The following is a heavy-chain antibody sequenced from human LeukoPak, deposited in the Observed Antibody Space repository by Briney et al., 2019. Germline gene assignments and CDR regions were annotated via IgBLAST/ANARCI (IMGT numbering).Heavy chain of an antibody. D-gene: IGHD6-19*01. J-gene: IGHJ4*02. V-gene: IGHV4-59*12. CDR3: AREAAVAKRGDYFDY. Sequence: SETLSLTCSVSGGAISSYYWSWIRQPPGKGLEWIGYIYYTGSSKYNPSLKSRVTISVDTSKNQFSLKLTSVTAADTAVYYCAREAAVAKRGDYFDYWGQGTMVTVSS. CDR2: IYYTGSS. CDR1: GGAISSYY.